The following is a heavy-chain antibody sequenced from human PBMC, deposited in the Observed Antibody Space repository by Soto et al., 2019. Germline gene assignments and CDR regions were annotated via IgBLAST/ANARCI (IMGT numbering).Heavy chain of an antibody. Sequence: QVQLVQSGAEVKKPGASVKVSCKASGYTFTGYYMHWVRQAPGQGLEWMGWINPNSGGTNYAQKLQGWVTMTRDPSISTAYMELSRLRSDDTAVYYCAICPVYGSDAFDIWGQGTMVTVSS. CDR1: GYTFTGYY. V-gene: IGHV1-2*04. D-gene: IGHD4-17*01. J-gene: IGHJ3*02. CDR3: AICPVYGSDAFDI. CDR2: INPNSGGT.